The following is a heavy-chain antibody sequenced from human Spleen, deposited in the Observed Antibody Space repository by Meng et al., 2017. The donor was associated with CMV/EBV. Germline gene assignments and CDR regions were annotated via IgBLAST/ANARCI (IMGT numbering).Heavy chain of an antibody. CDR3: AKDSSSVGGTYGMDV. CDR1: GFTFSSYA. J-gene: IGHJ6*02. D-gene: IGHD2-2*01. CDR2: ISYDGSNK. V-gene: IGHV3-30-3*01. Sequence: GGSLRLSCAASGFTFSSYAMHWVRQAPGKGLEWVAVISYDGSNKYYADSVKGRFTISRDNSKNTLYLQMNSLRAEDTAVYYCAKDSSSVGGTYGMDVWGHGTTVTVSS.